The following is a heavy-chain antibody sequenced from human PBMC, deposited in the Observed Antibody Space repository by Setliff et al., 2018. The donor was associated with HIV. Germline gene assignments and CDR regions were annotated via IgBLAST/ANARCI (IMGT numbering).Heavy chain of an antibody. CDR1: GFSLSEFP. CDR2: ISGDGRNT. J-gene: IGHJ6*03. V-gene: IGHV3-30*04. D-gene: IGHD3-22*01. CDR3: ARDGAHSGYLTPRYYYYMDV. Sequence: RLSCSASGFSLSEFPMHWVRQAPVKGLEWVASISGDGRNTYYAASVKGRFTISRDNSRNALYLQVHSLRIDDTAVYYCARDGAHSGYLTPRYYYYMDVWGKGTTVTVSS.